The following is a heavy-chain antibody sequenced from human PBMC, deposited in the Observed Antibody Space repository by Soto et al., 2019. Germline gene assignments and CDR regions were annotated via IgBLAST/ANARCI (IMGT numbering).Heavy chain of an antibody. CDR3: ARGPDRSGFYLFDY. D-gene: IGHD3-22*01. Sequence: ASVKVSCKASGGTFSNHALSWVRQAPGQGPELMGGIIALSGTTNYAQKFQGRVTITVXXXXTXAXMXLXXXXYEXTAVYYCARGPDRSGFYLFDYWGQGTLVTVSS. CDR2: IIALSGTT. CDR1: GGTFSNHA. V-gene: IGHV1-69*13. J-gene: IGHJ4*02.